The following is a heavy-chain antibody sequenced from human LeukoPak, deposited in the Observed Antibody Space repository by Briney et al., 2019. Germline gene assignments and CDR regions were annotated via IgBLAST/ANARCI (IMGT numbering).Heavy chain of an antibody. CDR3: AKDVGKWESLHFFDY. D-gene: IGHD1-26*01. CDR1: GFTLCTNA. J-gene: IGHJ4*02. V-gene: IGHV3-23*01. CDR2: ISGSGAST. Sequence: GGSLRLSCLTSGFTLCTNAMSWVRQAPGKGLEWTSGISGSGASTYYADSVKGRFTISRDDSRNTLYLQMNSPRGDDTAVYYCAKDVGKWESLHFFDYWGQGTLVTVSS.